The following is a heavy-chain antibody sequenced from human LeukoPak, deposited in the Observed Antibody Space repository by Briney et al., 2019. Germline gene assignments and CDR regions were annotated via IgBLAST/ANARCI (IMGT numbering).Heavy chain of an antibody. J-gene: IGHJ3*02. CDR2: IYYSGST. Sequence: SETLSLTCTVSGGSISRGGYYWSWIRQHPGKGLEWIGYIYYSGSTYYNPSLKSRVTISVDTSKNQFSLKLSSVTAADTAVYYCARDGGPYGDYALAFDIWGQGTMVTVSS. D-gene: IGHD4-17*01. CDR1: GGSISRGGYY. V-gene: IGHV4-31*03. CDR3: ARDGGPYGDYALAFDI.